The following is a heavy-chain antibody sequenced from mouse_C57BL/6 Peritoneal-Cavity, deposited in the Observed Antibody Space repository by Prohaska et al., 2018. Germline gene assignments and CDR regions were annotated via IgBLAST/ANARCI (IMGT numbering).Heavy chain of an antibody. CDR1: GYTFTDYY. D-gene: IGHD1-1*01. CDR2: INPYNGGT. J-gene: IGHJ2*01. CDR3: ARGVATLVGYYFGD. V-gene: IGHV1-19*01. Sequence: PGASVKMSCKASGYTFTDYYMNWVKQSHGKSLEWIGVINPYNGGTSFNQKFKGKATLTVDKSSITAYMELNRLTSEDSADYYCARGVATLVGYYFGDWGQGTTLTVSS.